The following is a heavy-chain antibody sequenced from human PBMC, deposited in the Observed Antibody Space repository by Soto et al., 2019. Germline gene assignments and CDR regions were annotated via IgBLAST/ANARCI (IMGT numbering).Heavy chain of an antibody. CDR2: ISYDGSNK. J-gene: IGHJ4*02. CDR3: AKEREWLTPPSFDY. Sequence: XGSLRLSCAASGFIFRSYLMHWVRQAPGKGLEWLAFISYDGSNKYYADSVKGRFTISRDNSKNTLYLQMDSLRVEDTAVYYCAKEREWLTPPSFDYWGQGTLVTVSS. V-gene: IGHV3-30-3*01. CDR1: GFIFRSYL. D-gene: IGHD3-3*01.